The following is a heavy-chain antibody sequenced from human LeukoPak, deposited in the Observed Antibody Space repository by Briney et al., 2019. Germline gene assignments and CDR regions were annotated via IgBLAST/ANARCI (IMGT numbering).Heavy chain of an antibody. J-gene: IGHJ4*02. D-gene: IGHD3-10*01. V-gene: IGHV3-11*04. CDR3: ARAQPRWFGESTYYYDY. CDR2: ISSSGSTI. Sequence: GGSLRLSCAASRFTFSDYYMSWIRQAPGKGLEWVSYISSSGSTIYYADSVKGRFTISRDNAKNSLYLQMNSLRAEDTAVYYCARAQPRWFGESTYYYDYWGQGTLVTVSS. CDR1: RFTFSDYY.